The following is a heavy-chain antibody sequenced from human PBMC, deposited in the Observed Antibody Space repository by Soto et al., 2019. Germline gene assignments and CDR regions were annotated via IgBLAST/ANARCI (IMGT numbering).Heavy chain of an antibody. CDR1: GGSFSGYY. Sequence: SETLSLTCAVYGGSFSGYYWSWIRQPPGKGLEWIGEINHSGSTNYNPSLKSRVTISVDTSKNQFSLKLSSVTAADTAVYYCARGAPIYYYDSSGSISPAVWGQGTLVTVSS. J-gene: IGHJ4*02. CDR3: ARGAPIYYYDSSGSISPAV. D-gene: IGHD3-22*01. CDR2: INHSGST. V-gene: IGHV4-34*01.